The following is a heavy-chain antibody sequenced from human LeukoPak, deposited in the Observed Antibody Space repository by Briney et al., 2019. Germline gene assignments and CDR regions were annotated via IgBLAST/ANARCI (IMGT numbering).Heavy chain of an antibody. CDR3: ATFTADAPFDY. J-gene: IGHJ4*02. CDR1: GFTFSSYA. Sequence: GGSLSLSCAASGFTFSSYAMSWVRQAPGKGLEWVSAISGSGGSTYYADSVKGRFTISRDNSKNTLYLQRNSLRAEDTAVYYCATFTADAPFDYWGQGTLVTVSS. V-gene: IGHV3-23*01. D-gene: IGHD5-18*01. CDR2: ISGSGGST.